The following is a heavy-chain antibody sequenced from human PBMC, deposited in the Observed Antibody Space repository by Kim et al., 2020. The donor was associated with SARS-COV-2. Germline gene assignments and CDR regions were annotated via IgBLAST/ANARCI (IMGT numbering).Heavy chain of an antibody. CDR1: GFTFSSYA. V-gene: IGHV3-23*01. CDR3: AKGPYDFWSGYYTGWYFDL. D-gene: IGHD3-3*01. CDR2: ISGSGGST. Sequence: GGSLRLSCAASGFTFSSYAMSWVRQAPGKGLEWVSAISGSGGSTYYADSVKGRFTISRDNSKNTLYLQMNSLRAEDTAVYYCAKGPYDFWSGYYTGWYFDLWGRGTLVTVSS. J-gene: IGHJ2*01.